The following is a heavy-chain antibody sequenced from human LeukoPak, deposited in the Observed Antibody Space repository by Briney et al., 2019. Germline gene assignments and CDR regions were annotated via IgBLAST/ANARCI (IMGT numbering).Heavy chain of an antibody. D-gene: IGHD1-26*01. Sequence: SETLSLTCTVSGGSINSYYWSWIRQPPGKGLEWIGYIYYSGSTNYNPSLKSRVTISVDTSKNQFSLKLSSVTAADTAVYYCARDRGSQPFIDYWGQGTLVTVSS. J-gene: IGHJ4*02. CDR3: ARDRGSQPFIDY. V-gene: IGHV4-59*01. CDR1: GGSINSYY. CDR2: IYYSGST.